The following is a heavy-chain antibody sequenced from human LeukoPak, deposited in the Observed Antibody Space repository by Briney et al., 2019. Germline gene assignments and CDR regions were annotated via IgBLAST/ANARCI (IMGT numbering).Heavy chain of an antibody. V-gene: IGHV4-59*01. CDR1: GGSISSDY. D-gene: IGHD3-10*01. J-gene: IGHJ4*02. CDR2: IYYSGST. Sequence: SETLSLTCTVSGGSISSDYWTWIRQPPGKGLEWIGYIYYSGSTNYNPSLKSRVTISVDTSKNQFSLKLSSVTAADTAVYYCARTTLFGEFGYWGQGALVTVSS. CDR3: ARTTLFGEFGY.